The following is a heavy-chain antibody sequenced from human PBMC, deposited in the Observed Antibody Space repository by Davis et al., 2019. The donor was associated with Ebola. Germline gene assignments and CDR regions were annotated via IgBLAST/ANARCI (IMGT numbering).Heavy chain of an antibody. CDR3: ARHLDIAVAGLFDP. CDR2: IYHSGST. D-gene: IGHD6-19*01. V-gene: IGHV4-4*02. CDR1: GGSISSSNW. Sequence: PSETLSLTCAVSGGSISSSNWWSWVRQPPGKGLEWIGEIYHSGSTNYNPSLKSRVTISVDKSKNQFSLKLSSVTAADTAVYYCARHLDIAVAGLFDPWGQGTLVTVSS. J-gene: IGHJ5*02.